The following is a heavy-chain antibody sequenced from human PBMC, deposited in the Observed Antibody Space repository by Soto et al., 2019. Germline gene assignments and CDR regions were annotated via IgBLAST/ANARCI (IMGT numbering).Heavy chain of an antibody. CDR2: IIPIAAIA. D-gene: IGHD3-10*01. J-gene: IGHJ5*02. V-gene: IGHV1-69*02. CDR3: TRGHTIVRGAPRCFDP. Sequence: QVQLVQSGAEVKKPGSSVKVSCKASGGTFSRYTINWVRPAPGQGLEWRGRIIPIAAIATYTHKFKGRVMITVEKSPATAYMELSSLRSADTAVYYCTRGHTIVRGAPRCFDPWWQGTLMTVSS. CDR1: GGTFSRYT.